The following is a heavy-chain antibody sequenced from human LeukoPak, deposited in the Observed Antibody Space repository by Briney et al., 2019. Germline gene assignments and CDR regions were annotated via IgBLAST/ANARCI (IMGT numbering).Heavy chain of an antibody. D-gene: IGHD5-18*01. CDR1: GGSISSSSYY. CDR2: IYYSGST. Sequence: SETLSLTCTVSGGSISSSSYYWGWIRQPPGKGLEWIGSIYYSGSTYYNPSLKSRVTISVDTSKNQFSLKLSSVTAADTAVYYCARSRYGTAMVWLYYYMDVWGKGTTVTVSS. V-gene: IGHV4-39*07. CDR3: ARSRYGTAMVWLYYYMDV. J-gene: IGHJ6*03.